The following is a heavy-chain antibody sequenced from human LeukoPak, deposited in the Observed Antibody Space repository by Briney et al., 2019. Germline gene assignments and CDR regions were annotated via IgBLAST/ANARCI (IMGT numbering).Heavy chain of an antibody. CDR1: GFTFSSYS. Sequence: PGRSLRLSCAASGFTFSSYSMNWVRQAPGKGLEWVSSISSSSSYIYYADSVKGRFTISRDNAKNSLYLQMNSLRAEDTAVYYCASMAAAGNRWGQGTLVTVSS. J-gene: IGHJ4*02. D-gene: IGHD6-13*01. V-gene: IGHV3-21*01. CDR2: ISSSSSYI. CDR3: ASMAAAGNR.